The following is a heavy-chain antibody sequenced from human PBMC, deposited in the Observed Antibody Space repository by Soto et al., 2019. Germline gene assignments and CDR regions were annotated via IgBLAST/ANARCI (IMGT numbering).Heavy chain of an antibody. J-gene: IGHJ3*02. CDR1: GYSFTSYW. CDR2: IYPGDSDT. V-gene: IGHV5-51*01. CDR3: ARRILKIEYSSSPGAFDI. D-gene: IGHD6-6*01. Sequence: GESLKISCKGSGYSFTSYWIGWVRQMPGKGLEWMGIIYPGDSDTRYSPSFQGQVTISADKSISTAYLQWSSLKASDTAMYYCARRILKIEYSSSPGAFDIWGQGTMVTVSS.